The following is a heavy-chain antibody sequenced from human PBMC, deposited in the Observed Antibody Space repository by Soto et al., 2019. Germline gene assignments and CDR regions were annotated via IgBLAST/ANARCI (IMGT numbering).Heavy chain of an antibody. CDR1: GFTFSSYA. CDR2: ISYDGSNK. D-gene: IGHD3-22*01. CDR3: ARDQRPRQVVIPHSTRYYGMDV. V-gene: IGHV3-30-3*01. J-gene: IGHJ6*02. Sequence: QVQLVESGGGVVQPGRSLRLSCAASGFTFSSYAMHWVRQAPGKGLEWVAVISYDGSNKYYADSVKGRFTISRDNSKNTLYLQMNSLRAEDTAVYYCARDQRPRQVVIPHSTRYYGMDVWGQGTTVTVSS.